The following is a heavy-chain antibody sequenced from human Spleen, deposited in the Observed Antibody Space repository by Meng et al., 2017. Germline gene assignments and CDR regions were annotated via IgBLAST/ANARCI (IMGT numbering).Heavy chain of an antibody. CDR1: GGAISSGGYF. Sequence: QLQLQESGPGLVKPSQPLSLTCTVSGGAISSGGYFWTWIRQPPGKGLEWIGYIYYSGSTSYNPSLKSRLTISLDTSKNQFSLKLTSVTAADTAVYHCLRGSGGSVWGQGTLVTVSS. V-gene: IGHV4-31*03. CDR2: IYYSGST. J-gene: IGHJ1*01. CDR3: LRGSGGSV. D-gene: IGHD3-10*01.